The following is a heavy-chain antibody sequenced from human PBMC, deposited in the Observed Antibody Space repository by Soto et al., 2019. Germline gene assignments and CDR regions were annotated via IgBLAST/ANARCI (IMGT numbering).Heavy chain of an antibody. J-gene: IGHJ6*02. CDR1: GYTFTTYV. Sequence: QVQLVQSGAEVKKPGASVKVSCKASGYTFTTYVTAGVGKALEKGLGGWDGSGVNKITTNYAQKLQGRVTMTTDTSTSTAYMELRSLRSDDTAVYYCARDGFYAGLGRYSYGYSPPRYYGMDVWGQGTTVTVSS. V-gene: IGHV1-18*01. CDR2: SGVNKITT. CDR3: ARDGFYAGLGRYSYGYSPPRYYGMDV. D-gene: IGHD5-18*01.